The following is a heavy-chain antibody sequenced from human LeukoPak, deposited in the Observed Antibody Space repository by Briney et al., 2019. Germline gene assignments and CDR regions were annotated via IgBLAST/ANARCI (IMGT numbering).Heavy chain of an antibody. CDR3: ARDFAVVPAADGAIYYYYGMDV. J-gene: IGHJ6*02. CDR2: ISYDGSNK. Sequence: GRSLRLSCAASGFTFSSYAMHWVRQAPGKGLEWVAVISYDGSNKYYADSVKGRFTISRDNSKNTLYLQMNSLRAEDTAVYYCARDFAVVPAADGAIYYYYGMDVGGQGTTVTVSS. CDR1: GFTFSSYA. D-gene: IGHD2-2*01. V-gene: IGHV3-30-3*01.